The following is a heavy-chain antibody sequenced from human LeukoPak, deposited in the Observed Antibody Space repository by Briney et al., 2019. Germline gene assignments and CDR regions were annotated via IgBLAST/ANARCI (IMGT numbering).Heavy chain of an antibody. CDR1: GFTFNSYW. CDR3: ARDQDEDRAGTTYDW. V-gene: IGHV3-74*01. CDR2: INSDGSST. J-gene: IGHJ4*02. Sequence: GGSLRLSCTTSGFTFNSYWMSWVRQAPGKGLVWVSRINSDGSSTSYADSVKGRFTISRDNAKNTLYLQMNSLRAEDTAVYYCARDQDEDRAGTTYDWWGQGTPVTVSS. D-gene: IGHD1-1*01.